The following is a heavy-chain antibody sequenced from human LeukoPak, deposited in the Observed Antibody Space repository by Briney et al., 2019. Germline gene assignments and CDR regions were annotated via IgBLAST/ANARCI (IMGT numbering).Heavy chain of an antibody. Sequence: PSETLSLTCTVSGGSISSYYWSWIRQPPGKGLEWIGYIYYSGSTSYNPSLKSRVTISVDTSKNQFSLKLSSVTAADTAVYYCATDSSGYAFLDYWGQGTLVTVSS. CDR1: GGSISSYY. J-gene: IGHJ4*02. V-gene: IGHV4-59*01. CDR3: ATDSSGYAFLDY. D-gene: IGHD3-22*01. CDR2: IYYSGST.